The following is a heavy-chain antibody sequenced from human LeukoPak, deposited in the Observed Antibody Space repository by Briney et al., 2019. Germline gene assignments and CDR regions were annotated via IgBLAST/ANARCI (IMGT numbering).Heavy chain of an antibody. CDR3: ARDDRGIFGVVPRDAFDI. D-gene: IGHD3-3*01. Sequence: SETLSLTCTVSGGSISSGDYYWSWIRQPPGKGLEWIGYIYYSGSTYYNPSLKSRVTISVDTSKNQFSLKLSSVTAADTAVYYCARDDRGIFGVVPRDAFDIWGQGTMVTVSS. J-gene: IGHJ3*02. V-gene: IGHV4-30-4*02. CDR1: GGSISSGDYY. CDR2: IYYSGST.